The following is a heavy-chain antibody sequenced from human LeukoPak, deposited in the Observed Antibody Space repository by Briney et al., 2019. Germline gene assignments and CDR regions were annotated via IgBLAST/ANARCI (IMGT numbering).Heavy chain of an antibody. J-gene: IGHJ4*02. V-gene: IGHV3-30*02. CDR3: ARENWDFDF. CDR2: IRFNGN. D-gene: IGHD7-27*01. CDR1: GFTFSKYA. Sequence: PGGSLRLSCAASGFTFSKYAIHWVRQAPGKGLEWVASIRFNGNFYADYVKGRFTISRDNSKSTVSLQMDTLRTEDTALYYCARENWDFDFWGQGTLVTVSS.